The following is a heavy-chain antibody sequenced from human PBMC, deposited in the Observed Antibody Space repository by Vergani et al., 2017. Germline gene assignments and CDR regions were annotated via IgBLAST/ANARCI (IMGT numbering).Heavy chain of an antibody. D-gene: IGHD2-15*01. CDR3: ARVPVEIAATPSVFDY. CDR1: GFTFSNYG. Sequence: QVQLVESGGGVVQPGRSLRLSCAASGFTFSNYGMHWVRQAPGKGLEWVAIIWFDGSNEDYADSVKGRFTVSRDNSKNTLYLQMNSLRGEDTAVYYCARVPVEIAATPSVFDYWGQGTLVTVSS. J-gene: IGHJ4*02. V-gene: IGHV3-33*08. CDR2: IWFDGSNE.